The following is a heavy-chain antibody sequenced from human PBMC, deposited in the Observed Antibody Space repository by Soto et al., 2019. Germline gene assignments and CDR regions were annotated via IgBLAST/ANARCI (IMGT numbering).Heavy chain of an antibody. CDR3: TTLLSRNFGDLWRAFDS. V-gene: IGHV3-72*01. Sequence: EVQLVESGGGLVQPGGSLRLSCAASGFTFSDHYMDWVRQAPGKGLEWVGRTRNKANSYTTEYAASVKGRFTISRDDSQNSLYLQMNGLKTEDTAVYYCTTLLSRNFGDLWRAFDSWGQGTLVTVSS. J-gene: IGHJ4*02. CDR2: TRNKANSYTT. CDR1: GFTFSDHY. D-gene: IGHD3-10*01.